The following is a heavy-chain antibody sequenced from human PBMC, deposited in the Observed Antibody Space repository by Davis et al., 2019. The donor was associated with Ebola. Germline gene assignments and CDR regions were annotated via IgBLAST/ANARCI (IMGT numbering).Heavy chain of an antibody. CDR3: ARGRTVDTAMVTGFYYGMDV. Sequence: MPSVTLSLTCAVYGGSFSGYYWSWIRQPPGKGLEWIGEINHSGSTNYNPSLKSRVTISVDTSKNQFSLKLSSVTAADTAVYYCARGRTVDTAMVTGFYYGMDVWGQGTTVTVSS. D-gene: IGHD5-18*01. CDR1: GGSFSGYY. CDR2: INHSGST. V-gene: IGHV4-34*01. J-gene: IGHJ6*02.